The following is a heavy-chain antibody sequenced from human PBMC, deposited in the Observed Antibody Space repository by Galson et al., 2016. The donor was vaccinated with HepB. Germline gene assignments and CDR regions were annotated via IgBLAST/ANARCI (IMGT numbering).Heavy chain of an antibody. CDR3: ARGGAPRIRITMLRGAHFDY. Sequence: SLRLSCAASGFTFSSYVMHWVRQAPGKGLQWVAVISYDGNIKYYADSVKGRFTISRDNSKNTLYLQMNSLRAEDTAVYYCARGGAPRIRITMLRGAHFDYWGQGTPVTVAS. V-gene: IGHV3-30*14. CDR1: GFTFSSYV. D-gene: IGHD3-10*01. CDR2: ISYDGNIK. J-gene: IGHJ4*02.